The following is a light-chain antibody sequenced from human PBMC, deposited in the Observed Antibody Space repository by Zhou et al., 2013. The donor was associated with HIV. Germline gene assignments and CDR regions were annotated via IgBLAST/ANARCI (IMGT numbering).Light chain of an antibody. CDR1: QTISNY. Sequence: DIQMTQSPSSLSASAGDRVTITCRASQTISNYLNWYQQKPGKAPTLLIYKASNLQSGVPSRFSGSGSGPDFTLTISCLQPEDFASYYCQQSYSTPWTFGQGTKVEIK. J-gene: IGKJ1*01. CDR3: QQSYSTPWT. CDR2: KAS. V-gene: IGKV1-39*01.